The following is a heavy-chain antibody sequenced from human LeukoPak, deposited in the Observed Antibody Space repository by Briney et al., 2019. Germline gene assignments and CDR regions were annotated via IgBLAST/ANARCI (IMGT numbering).Heavy chain of an antibody. J-gene: IGHJ4*02. CDR2: IYYSGST. V-gene: IGHV4-59*01. CDR1: GSSISSYY. CDR3: AISGYSGNFDY. D-gene: IGHD4-23*01. Sequence: PSETLSLTCTVSGSSISSYYWSWIRQPPGKGLEWIGYIYYSGSTNYNPSLKSRVTISVDTSKNQFSLKLSSVTAADTAVYYCAISGYSGNFDYWGQGTLVTVSS.